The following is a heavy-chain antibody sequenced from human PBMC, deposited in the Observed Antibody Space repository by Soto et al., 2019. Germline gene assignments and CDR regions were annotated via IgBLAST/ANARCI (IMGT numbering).Heavy chain of an antibody. J-gene: IGHJ6*02. CDR3: AKGLSGWSMDV. Sequence: GGSLRLSCAASGFTVSSNYMSWVRQAPGKGLEWVSVIYSGGSTYYADSVKGRFTISRDNSKNTLYLQMNSLRAEDTAVYYCAKGLSGWSMDVWGQGTTVTVSS. D-gene: IGHD6-19*01. CDR1: GFTVSSNY. CDR2: IYSGGST. V-gene: IGHV3-53*01.